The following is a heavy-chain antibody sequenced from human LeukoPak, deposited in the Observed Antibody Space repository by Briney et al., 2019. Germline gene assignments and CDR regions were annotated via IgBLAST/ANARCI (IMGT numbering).Heavy chain of an antibody. Sequence: SVKVSCKASGGTFSSYAISWVRQAPGQGLEWMGGIIPIFGTANYAQKFQGRVTITADESTSTAYMELSSLRSEDTAVYYCARAYCGGDCPIDYWGQGTLVTVSS. CDR2: IIPIFGTA. CDR3: ARAYCGGDCPIDY. V-gene: IGHV1-69*13. D-gene: IGHD2-21*02. CDR1: GGTFSSYA. J-gene: IGHJ4*02.